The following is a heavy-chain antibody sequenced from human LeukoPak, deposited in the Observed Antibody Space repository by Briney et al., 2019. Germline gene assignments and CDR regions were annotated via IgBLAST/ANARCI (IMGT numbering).Heavy chain of an antibody. Sequence: SETLSLTCTVSGGSISSGDYYWSWIRQPPGKGLEWIGYIYYSGSTYYNPSLKSRVTISVDTSKNQFSLKLSSVTAADTAVYYCARARPVLYYDFWSGYYVDYWGQGTLVTVSS. CDR3: ARARPVLYYDFWSGYYVDY. D-gene: IGHD3-3*01. CDR1: GGSISSGDYY. J-gene: IGHJ4*02. V-gene: IGHV4-30-4*08. CDR2: IYYSGST.